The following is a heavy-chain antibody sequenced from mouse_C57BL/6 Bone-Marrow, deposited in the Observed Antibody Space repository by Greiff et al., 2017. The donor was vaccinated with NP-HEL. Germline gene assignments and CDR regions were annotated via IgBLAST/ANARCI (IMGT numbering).Heavy chain of an antibody. CDR1: GFTFSDYY. D-gene: IGHD2-12*01. CDR2: ISSGGGST. J-gene: IGHJ1*03. Sequence: EVQLVESGGGLVQPGGSLKLSCAASGFTFSDYYMYWVRQTPEKRLEWVAYISSGGGSTYYPDTVKGRFTISRDNAKNTLYLQMSRLKSEDTAMYYCARQEYSNDDWYFDGWGTGTTVTVSS. V-gene: IGHV5-12*01. CDR3: ARQEYSNDDWYFDG.